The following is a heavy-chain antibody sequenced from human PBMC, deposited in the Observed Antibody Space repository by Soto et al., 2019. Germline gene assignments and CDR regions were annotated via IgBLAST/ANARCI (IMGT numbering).Heavy chain of an antibody. V-gene: IGHV4-39*01. CDR3: ARYVAGDYGMDV. CDR1: GGSISSSSYY. Sequence: QLQLQESGPGLVKPSETLSLTCTVSGGSISSSSYYWGWIRQPPGKGLEWIGSIYYSGSTYYNPSLKSRVTISVDTSKNQFSLKLSSVTAADTAVYYCARYVAGDYGMDVWGQGTTVTVSS. J-gene: IGHJ6*02. CDR2: IYYSGST. D-gene: IGHD6-19*01.